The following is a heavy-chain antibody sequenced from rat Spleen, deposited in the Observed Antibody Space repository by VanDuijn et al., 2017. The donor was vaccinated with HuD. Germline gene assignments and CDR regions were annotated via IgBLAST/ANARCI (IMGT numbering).Heavy chain of an antibody. J-gene: IGHJ3*01. CDR3: ARHDYGGYGEFAY. D-gene: IGHD1-11*01. V-gene: IGHV5-29*01. Sequence: EVQLVESGGGLVQPGRSLKLSCAASGFTFSNYGMAWVRQAPTKGLEWVATISYDGSSTYYRDSVKGRFTISRDNAKSTLYLQMDSLRSEDTATYYCARHDYGGYGEFAYWGQGTLVTVSS. CDR1: GFTFSNYG. CDR2: ISYDGSST.